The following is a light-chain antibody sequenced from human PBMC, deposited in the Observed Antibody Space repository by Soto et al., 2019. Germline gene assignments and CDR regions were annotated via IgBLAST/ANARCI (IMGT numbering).Light chain of an antibody. V-gene: IGLV6-57*01. J-gene: IGLJ3*02. CDR2: EDN. CDR1: SGSIASNY. Sequence: NFMLTQPHSVSGSPGKTVIISCTRSSGSIASNYVQWYQHRPGSSPTTVIYEDNQRPSGVPDRFSGSIDSSSNSASLTISGLETEDEADYFCQSYDATNQVFGGGTKVTVL. CDR3: QSYDATNQV.